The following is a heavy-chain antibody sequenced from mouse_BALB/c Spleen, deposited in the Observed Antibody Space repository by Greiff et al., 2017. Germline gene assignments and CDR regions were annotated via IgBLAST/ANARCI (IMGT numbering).Heavy chain of an antibody. CDR1: GFSLTSYG. CDR2: IWAGGST. J-gene: IGHJ4*01. V-gene: IGHV2-9*02. Sequence: VKLMESGPGLVAPSQSLSITCTVSGFSLTSYGVHWVRQPPGKGLEWLGVIWAGGSTNYNSALMSRLSISKDNSKSQVFLKMNSLQTDDTAMYYCARAGVVDYYAMDYWGQGTSVTVSS. D-gene: IGHD1-1*01. CDR3: ARAGVVDYYAMDY.